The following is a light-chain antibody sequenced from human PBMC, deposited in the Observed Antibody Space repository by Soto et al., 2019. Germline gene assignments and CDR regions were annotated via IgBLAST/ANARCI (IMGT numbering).Light chain of an antibody. V-gene: IGLV2-14*03. CDR1: SSDVGGYNY. Sequence: QSVLTQPASVSGSPGQSITISCTGTSSDVGGYNYVSWYQHHPGKAPKLMIYDVSNRPSGVSNRFSGSKSGNTASLTISGLQAEDEADYYCSSYTSSSTLEGVFGGGTKLTVL. J-gene: IGLJ3*02. CDR3: SSYTSSSTLEGV. CDR2: DVS.